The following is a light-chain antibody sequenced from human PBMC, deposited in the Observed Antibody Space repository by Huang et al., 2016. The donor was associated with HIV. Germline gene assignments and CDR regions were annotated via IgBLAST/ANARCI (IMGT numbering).Light chain of an antibody. CDR1: DSLVYSDGNTY. Sequence: DVVMTQSPLSLPVTLVQPASISCRASDSLVYSDGNTYLIWFLQSAGQSPRRLIYKISDRDSSVPDRCSGSGSGTDFTLRISRGEAGDVGVYYCMQGTHWPPTLGQGTKLEIK. V-gene: IGKV2-30*01. CDR3: MQGTHWPPT. J-gene: IGKJ2*01. CDR2: KIS.